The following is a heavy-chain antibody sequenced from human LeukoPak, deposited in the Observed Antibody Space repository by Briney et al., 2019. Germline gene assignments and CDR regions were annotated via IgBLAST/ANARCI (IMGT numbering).Heavy chain of an antibody. CDR3: ARDHRVYDSSGYSDFDY. J-gene: IGHJ4*02. Sequence: ASVKVSCKASAYTFTGYYMHWVRQAPGQGLEWMGWINPNSGGTNYAQNFQGRVTMTRDTSISTAYMELSRLRSDDTAVYYCARDHRVYDSSGYSDFDYWGQGTLVTVSS. CDR2: INPNSGGT. CDR1: AYTFTGYY. V-gene: IGHV1-2*02. D-gene: IGHD3-22*01.